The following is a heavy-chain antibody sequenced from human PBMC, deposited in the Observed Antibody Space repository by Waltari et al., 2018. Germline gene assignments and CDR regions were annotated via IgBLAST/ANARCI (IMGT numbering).Heavy chain of an antibody. D-gene: IGHD6-13*01. V-gene: IGHV3-43D*03. Sequence: EVQLVESGGVVVQPGGSLRLSCAASGFTCDDYARHWVRQAPGNGLECVSLLSWDGGSTYYADSVKGRFTISRDNSKNSLYLQMNSLRAEDTALYYCAKDQIPYSSSASPLDYWGQGTLVTVSS. CDR2: LSWDGGST. CDR1: GFTCDDYA. CDR3: AKDQIPYSSSASPLDY. J-gene: IGHJ4*02.